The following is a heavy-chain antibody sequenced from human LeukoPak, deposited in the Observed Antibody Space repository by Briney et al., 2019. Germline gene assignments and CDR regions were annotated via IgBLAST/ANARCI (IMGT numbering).Heavy chain of an antibody. J-gene: IGHJ6*02. Sequence: GGSLRLSCAASGFTFDDYAMHWVRQAPGKGLEWVSGISWNSGSIGYADSVKGRFTISRDNAKNSLYLQMNSLRAEDTALYFCARGGGLDVWGQGATVTVSS. D-gene: IGHD3-16*01. CDR1: GFTFDDYA. V-gene: IGHV3-9*01. CDR2: ISWNSGSI. CDR3: ARGGGLDV.